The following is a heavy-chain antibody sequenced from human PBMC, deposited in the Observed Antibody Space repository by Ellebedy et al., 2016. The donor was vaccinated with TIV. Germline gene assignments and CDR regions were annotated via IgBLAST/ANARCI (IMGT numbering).Heavy chain of an antibody. V-gene: IGHV1-69*06. Sequence: AASVKVSCKASGGSFSSFAFNWMRQAPGQGPEWMGGIIPIFGTADYEQKFQGRVTITADKATTTAYMELSNLRPEDTAVYYCATEGKRGTMVRGILLKYYFEYWGQGTLVTVSS. CDR1: GGSFSSFA. J-gene: IGHJ4*02. CDR3: ATEGKRGTMVRGILLKYYFEY. D-gene: IGHD3-10*01. CDR2: IIPIFGTA.